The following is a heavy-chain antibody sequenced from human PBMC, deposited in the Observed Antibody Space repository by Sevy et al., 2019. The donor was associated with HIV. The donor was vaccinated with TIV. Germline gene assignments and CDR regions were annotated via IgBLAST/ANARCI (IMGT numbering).Heavy chain of an antibody. CDR1: GYSFSNYG. V-gene: IGHV1-18*01. CDR2: ISAYNDNT. Sequence: ASVKVSCKASGYSFSNYGFSWVRQAPGQGLEWMGWISAYNDNTNYAQTLQGRVTMTTDTSTSTSYMELRSLRSDDTAVYYCARGGWAVPAATDFDYWGQGTLVTVSS. CDR3: ARGGWAVPAATDFDY. J-gene: IGHJ4*02. D-gene: IGHD2-2*01.